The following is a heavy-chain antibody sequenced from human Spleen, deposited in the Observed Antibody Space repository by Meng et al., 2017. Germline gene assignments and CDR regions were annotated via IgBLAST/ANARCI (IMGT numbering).Heavy chain of an antibody. CDR3: ARDLEGSWFP. CDR2: IIPIVGTA. CDR1: GGTFSSYA. V-gene: IGHV1-69*01. D-gene: IGHD6-13*01. Sequence: QGQLVQGGAEVKKPGSSVKASCEASGGTFSSYAISWGRQAPGQGLEWMGGIIPIVGTANYAQKFQGRVTITADEATSTAYMELSSLRSEDTAVYYCARDLEGSWFPWGQGTLVTVSS. J-gene: IGHJ5*02.